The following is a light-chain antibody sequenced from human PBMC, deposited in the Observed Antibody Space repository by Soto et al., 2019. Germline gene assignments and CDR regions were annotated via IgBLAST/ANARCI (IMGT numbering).Light chain of an antibody. CDR3: QQRSNWPPVYT. CDR1: QSVSSY. V-gene: IGKV3-11*01. J-gene: IGKJ2*01. Sequence: EIVLTQSPATLSLSPGERATLSCRASQSVSSYLAWYQQKPGQAPRLLIYDASNRATGIPARFSGSGSGTDFTLTSISLEPEDFAVYYCQQRSNWPPVYTFVQGTKLEIK. CDR2: DAS.